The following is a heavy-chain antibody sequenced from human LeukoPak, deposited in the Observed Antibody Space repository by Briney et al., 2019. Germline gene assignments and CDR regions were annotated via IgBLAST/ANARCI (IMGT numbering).Heavy chain of an antibody. D-gene: IGHD3-22*01. CDR2: IKQDGSEK. V-gene: IGHV3-7*01. CDR3: ARWGYYDSSGYPDY. Sequence: PGGSLRLSCAASGFTFSSYWMSWVRQAPGKGLEWVANIKQDGSEKYYVDSVKGRFTISRDNAKNSLYLQMNSLRAEDTAVCYCARWGYYDSSGYPDYWGQGTLVTVSS. CDR1: GFTFSSYW. J-gene: IGHJ4*02.